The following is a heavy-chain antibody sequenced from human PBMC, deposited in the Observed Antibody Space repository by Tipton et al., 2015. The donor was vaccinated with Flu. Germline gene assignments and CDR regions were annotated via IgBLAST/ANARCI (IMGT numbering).Heavy chain of an antibody. D-gene: IGHD3-22*01. Sequence: SLRLSCAASGFTFSSYAMPWVRQAQGKGLEWVAALSYDGSNKYYADSVKGRFTISRDNSKNTLYLQMNSLRAEDTAVYYCPRGTYYYDSSGYYFPLYYYYGMDVWSQGTTVTVSS. J-gene: IGHJ6*02. CDR1: GFTFSSYA. CDR3: PRGTYYYDSSGYYFPLYYYYGMDV. V-gene: IGHV3-30*01. CDR2: LSYDGSNK.